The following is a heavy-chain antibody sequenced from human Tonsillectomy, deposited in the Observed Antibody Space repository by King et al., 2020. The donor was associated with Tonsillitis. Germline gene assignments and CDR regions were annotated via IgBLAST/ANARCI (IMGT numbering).Heavy chain of an antibody. CDR3: ARPHCYGVNCNAPFDY. J-gene: IGHJ4*02. CDR2: TKQDGSEK. D-gene: IGHD4/OR15-4a*01. Sequence: VQLVESGGGLVQPGGSLKLSCVASGFTFSSFWMSWVRQAPGKGPEWVAHTKQDGSEKYYGDSVKGRFTISRDNARNSLYLQMNSLRVDDTAVYYCARPHCYGVNCNAPFDYWGQGTVVIVSS. V-gene: IGHV3-7*01. CDR1: GFTFSSFW.